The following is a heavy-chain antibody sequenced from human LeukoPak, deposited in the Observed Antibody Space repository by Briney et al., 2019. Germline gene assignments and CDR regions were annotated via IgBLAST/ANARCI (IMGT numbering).Heavy chain of an antibody. CDR1: GGSISSSSYY. D-gene: IGHD5-24*01. CDR3: ARSERRRWLQLEKIYYFDY. Sequence: PSETLSLTCTVSGGSISSSSYYWGWIRQPPGKGLEWIGEINHSGSTNYNPSLKSRVTISVDTSKNQFSLKLSSVTAADTAVYYCARSERRRWLQLEKIYYFDYWGQGTLVTVSS. J-gene: IGHJ4*02. V-gene: IGHV4-39*07. CDR2: INHSGST.